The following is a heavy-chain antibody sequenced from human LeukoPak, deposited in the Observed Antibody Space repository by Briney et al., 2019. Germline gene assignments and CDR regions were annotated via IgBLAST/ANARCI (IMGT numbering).Heavy chain of an antibody. V-gene: IGHV3-30*18. CDR1: GFTFSSYG. D-gene: IGHD2-2*02. Sequence: PGRSLRLSCAASGFTFSSYGMHWVRQAPGKGLEWVAVISYDGSNKYYADSVKGRFTISIDNSKNTLYLQMNSLRAEDTAVYYCAKSASIVVVPAAIYYYYGMDVWGQGTTVTVSS. J-gene: IGHJ6*02. CDR3: AKSASIVVVPAAIYYYYGMDV. CDR2: ISYDGSNK.